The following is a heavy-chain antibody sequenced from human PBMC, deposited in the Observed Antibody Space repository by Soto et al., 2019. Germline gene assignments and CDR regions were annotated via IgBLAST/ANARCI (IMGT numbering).Heavy chain of an antibody. Sequence: GGSLRLSCAASGFTFSSYGMHWVRQAPGKGLEWVAVISYDGSNKYYADSVKGRFTISRDNSKNTLYLQMNSLRAEDTAVYYCAKDGRDGVAGRFYYYGMDVWGQGTTVTVSS. CDR3: AKDGRDGVAGRFYYYGMDV. D-gene: IGHD6-19*01. CDR2: ISYDGSNK. J-gene: IGHJ6*02. V-gene: IGHV3-30*18. CDR1: GFTFSSYG.